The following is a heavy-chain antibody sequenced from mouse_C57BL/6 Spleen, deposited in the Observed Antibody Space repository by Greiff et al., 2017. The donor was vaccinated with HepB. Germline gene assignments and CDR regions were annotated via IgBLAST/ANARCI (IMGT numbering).Heavy chain of an antibody. CDR3: ARNHSYRFDD. V-gene: IGHV1-64*01. CDR1: GHTFTSYW. CDR2: IHPNSGST. D-gene: IGHD5-1*01. J-gene: IGHJ1*01. Sequence: VQLQQPGAELVKPGASVKLSCKAAGHTFTSYWMHWVKQRPGQGLEWIGMIHPNSGSTNYNEKFKSKATLTVDKSSSTAYMQLSSLTSVASAVYYRARNHSYRFDDWSAGTPLTVFS.